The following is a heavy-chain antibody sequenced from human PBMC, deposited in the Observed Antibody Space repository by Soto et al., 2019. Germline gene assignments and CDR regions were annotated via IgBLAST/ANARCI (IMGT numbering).Heavy chain of an antibody. Sequence: SETLSLTCTVSGGSISSGGYYWSWIRQHPGKGLEWIGYIYYSGSTYYNPSLKSRVTISVDTSKNQFSLKLSSVTAADTAVYYCARDPGPPLPSNYCGGDCYYGGMDVWGQGTTVNVSS. CDR1: GGSISSGGYY. CDR2: IYYSGST. V-gene: IGHV4-31*03. J-gene: IGHJ6*02. CDR3: ARDPGPPLPSNYCGGDCYYGGMDV. D-gene: IGHD2-21*01.